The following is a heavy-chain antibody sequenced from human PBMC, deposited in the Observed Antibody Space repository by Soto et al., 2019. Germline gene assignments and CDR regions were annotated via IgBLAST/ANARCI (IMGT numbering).Heavy chain of an antibody. D-gene: IGHD4-17*01. Sequence: PGGSLRLSCVASGFAFNSYAMTWGRQAPGKGLEWVSTITNSGGSTYYADSVKGRFTISRDNSKNTLYMQMTTLTAEDTAIYYCTKEHDYGYYGWFDPWGQGTLVTVSS. CDR3: TKEHDYGYYGWFDP. CDR1: GFAFNSYA. V-gene: IGHV3-23*01. J-gene: IGHJ5*02. CDR2: ITNSGGST.